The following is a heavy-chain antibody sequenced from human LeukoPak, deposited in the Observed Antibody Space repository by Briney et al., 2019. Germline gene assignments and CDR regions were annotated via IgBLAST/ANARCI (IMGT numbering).Heavy chain of an antibody. V-gene: IGHV3-48*03. CDR3: AELGITMIGGV. Sequence: PGGSLRLSCEASGFTFSTHWMHWVRQVPGKGLEWVSYISSSGSTIYYADSVKGRFTISRDNAKNSLYLQMNSLRAEDTAVYYCAELGITMIGGVWGKGTTVTISS. CDR1: GFTFSTHW. J-gene: IGHJ6*04. D-gene: IGHD3-10*02. CDR2: ISSSGSTI.